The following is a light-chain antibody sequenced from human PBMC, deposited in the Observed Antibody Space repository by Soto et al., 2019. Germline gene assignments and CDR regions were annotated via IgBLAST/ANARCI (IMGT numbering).Light chain of an antibody. J-gene: IGLJ2*01. Sequence: SYDLTQPPSVSVAPGQTARITVGGTNIGRKSVHWYQQKPGQAPVVVVYDDRDRPSGIPERFSGSNSGNTAALTISRVEAGDEADYYCQLWDSNSDHVVFGGGTKVTVL. CDR2: DDR. V-gene: IGLV3-21*02. CDR1: NIGRKS. CDR3: QLWDSNSDHVV.